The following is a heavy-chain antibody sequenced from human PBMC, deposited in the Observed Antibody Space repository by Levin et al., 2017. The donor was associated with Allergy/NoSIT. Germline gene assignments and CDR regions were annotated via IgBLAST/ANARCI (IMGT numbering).Heavy chain of an antibody. CDR1: GASISSGGYS. D-gene: IGHD5-18*01. CDR3: AGYTQDVDAFDI. Sequence: RASETLSLTCAVSGASISSGGYSWSWIRQPPGKGLEWIGYIYQTGSAHYNPSLKSRVTISLDRSKNHFSLKLSSVTAADTAVYYCAGYTQDVDAFDIWGQGTLVTVSS. J-gene: IGHJ3*02. CDR2: IYQTGSA. V-gene: IGHV4-30-2*01.